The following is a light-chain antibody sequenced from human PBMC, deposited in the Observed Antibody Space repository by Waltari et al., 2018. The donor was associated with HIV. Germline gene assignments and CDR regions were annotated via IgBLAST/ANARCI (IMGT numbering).Light chain of an antibody. J-gene: IGLJ2*01. CDR2: EVS. CDR1: SSDVGGYNY. V-gene: IGLV2-14*01. Sequence: QSALTQPRSVSGSPGQSVTISCTGTSSDVGGYNYVSWYQQHPDKAPKLVIYEVSNRPSGVSNRLSGSKSGNTASLTISGLQAEDEADYYCSSYTSSSTVVFGGGTKLTVL. CDR3: SSYTSSSTVV.